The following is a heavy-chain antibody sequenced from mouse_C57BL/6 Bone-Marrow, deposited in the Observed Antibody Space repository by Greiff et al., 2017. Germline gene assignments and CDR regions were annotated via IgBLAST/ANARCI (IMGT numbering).Heavy chain of an antibody. CDR2: IHPSDGGT. CDR1: GYTFTSYW. D-gene: IGHD3-1*01. CDR3: AGETSGRVVVDY. J-gene: IGHJ4*01. Sequence: QVQLQQPGAELVRPGASVKVSCKASGYTFTSYWMHWVKQRPGQGLEWIGGIHPSDGGTTYNQKFKGKATLTVDKSSSTAYLQLSSLTSEDSAVYYWAGETSGRVVVDYWGQGTTVTVSS. V-gene: IGHV1-74*01.